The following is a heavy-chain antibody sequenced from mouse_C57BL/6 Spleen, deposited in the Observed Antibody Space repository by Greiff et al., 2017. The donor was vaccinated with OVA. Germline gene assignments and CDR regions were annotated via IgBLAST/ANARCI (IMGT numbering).Heavy chain of an antibody. CDR2: INYDGSST. CDR3: ARADPPYDYVPHWYFDV. V-gene: IGHV5-16*01. Sequence: EVKLVESAGGLVQPGRSLKLSCTASGFTFSDYYMAWVRQVPEKGLEWVANINYDGSSTYYLDSLKSRFIISRDNAKNILYLQMSSLKSEDTATYYCARADPPYDYVPHWYFDVWGTGTTVTVSS. J-gene: IGHJ1*03. D-gene: IGHD2-4*01. CDR1: GFTFSDYY.